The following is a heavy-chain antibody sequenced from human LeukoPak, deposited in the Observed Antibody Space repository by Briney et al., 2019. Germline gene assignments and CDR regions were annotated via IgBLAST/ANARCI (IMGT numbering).Heavy chain of an antibody. CDR1: GGSISSYY. D-gene: IGHD3-3*01. Sequence: PSETLSLTCTVSGGSISSYYWSWIRQPAGKGLEWIGRIYTSGSTNYNPSLKSRVTMSVDTSKNQFSLKLSSVTAADTAVYYCARDLRSGYYIHYFDYWGQGTLVTVSS. CDR3: ARDLRSGYYIHYFDY. J-gene: IGHJ4*02. CDR2: IYTSGST. V-gene: IGHV4-4*07.